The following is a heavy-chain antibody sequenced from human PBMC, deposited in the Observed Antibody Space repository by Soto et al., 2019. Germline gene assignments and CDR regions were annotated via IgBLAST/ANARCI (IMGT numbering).Heavy chain of an antibody. D-gene: IGHD5-12*01. J-gene: IGHJ5*02. CDR1: GFTFSSYG. Sequence: QVQLVESGGGVVQPGGSLRLSCAASGFTFSSYGMHWVRQAPGKGLEWVAVISYHGINTHYADSVKGRFTISRDNYKNTLYLHMNSLRPEDTAVYYCAKTGDSGYDWGWFDPGGQGTLVTVSS. CDR2: ISYHGINT. CDR3: AKTGDSGYDWGWFDP. V-gene: IGHV3-30*18.